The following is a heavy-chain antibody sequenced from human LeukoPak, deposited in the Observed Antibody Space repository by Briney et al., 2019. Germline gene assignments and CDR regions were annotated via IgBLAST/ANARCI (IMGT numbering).Heavy chain of an antibody. CDR1: GFTFSNAW. CDR3: AAGTGTSDFDY. J-gene: IGHJ4*02. Sequence: GGSLRLSCAASGFTFSNAWMSWVRQAPGKGLEWVGRIKKKTDGETTDYAAPVKGRFTISGDDSKNTLYLEMNSLKSDDTAVYYCAAGTGTSDFDYWGQGTLVTVSS. CDR2: IKKKTDGETT. V-gene: IGHV3-15*01. D-gene: IGHD1-1*01.